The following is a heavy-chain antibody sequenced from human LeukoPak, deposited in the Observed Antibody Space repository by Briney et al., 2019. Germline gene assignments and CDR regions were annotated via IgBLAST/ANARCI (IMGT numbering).Heavy chain of an antibody. CDR1: GFTFSSYA. CDR3: ARGSWYYDL. V-gene: IGHV3-30*01. J-gene: IGHJ4*02. CDR2: TSYDGTNK. D-gene: IGHD6-13*01. Sequence: GGSLRLSCEVFGFTFSSYAMHWVRQAPGKGLEWVTITSYDGTNKYYADSVKGRFTISRDNSKNTLYLQMNSLRAEDTAVYYCARGSWYYDLWGQGTLVTVSS.